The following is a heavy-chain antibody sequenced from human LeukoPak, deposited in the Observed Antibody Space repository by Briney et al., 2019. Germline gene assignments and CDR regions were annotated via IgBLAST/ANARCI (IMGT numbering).Heavy chain of an antibody. Sequence: SETLSLTCAVYGGSFSGYYWSWIRQPPGKGLEWIGEINHSGSTNYNPSLKSRVTISVDTSKNQFSLKLSSVTAADTAVYYCGRPLSYYSDSSGDNAFDIWGQGTMVTVSS. V-gene: IGHV4-34*01. CDR3: GRPLSYYSDSSGDNAFDI. D-gene: IGHD3-22*01. CDR2: INHSGST. J-gene: IGHJ3*02. CDR1: GGSFSGYY.